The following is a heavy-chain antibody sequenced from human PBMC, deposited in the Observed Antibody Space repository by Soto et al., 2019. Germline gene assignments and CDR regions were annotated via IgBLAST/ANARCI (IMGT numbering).Heavy chain of an antibody. Sequence: EVQLVESGGGLVQPGGSLRLSCAASGFTLSSYEMNWVRQAPGKGLEWVSYISSSGSTIYYADSVKGRFTISRDNAKNSLYLQMNSLRAEDTAVYYCARDHKGGYYYYGMDVWGQGTTVTVSS. J-gene: IGHJ6*02. CDR2: ISSSGSTI. V-gene: IGHV3-48*03. CDR3: ARDHKGGYYYYGMDV. CDR1: GFTLSSYE.